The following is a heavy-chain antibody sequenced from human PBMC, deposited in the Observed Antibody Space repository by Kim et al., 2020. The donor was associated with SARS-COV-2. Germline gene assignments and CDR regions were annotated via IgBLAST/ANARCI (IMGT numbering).Heavy chain of an antibody. D-gene: IGHD3-10*01. CDR2: ISSSSSYT. J-gene: IGHJ3*02. Sequence: GGSLRLSCAASGFTFSDYYMSWIRQAPGKGLEWVSYISSSSSYTNYADSVKGRFTISRDNAKNSLYLLMNSLSAEDTAVYYCARENYYGSGRGAFDIWGQGTMVTVSS. CDR3: ARENYYGSGRGAFDI. V-gene: IGHV3-11*05. CDR1: GFTFSDYY.